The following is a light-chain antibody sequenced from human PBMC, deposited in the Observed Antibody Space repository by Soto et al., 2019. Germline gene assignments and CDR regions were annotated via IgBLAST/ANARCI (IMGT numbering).Light chain of an antibody. CDR3: QQHGGSPIT. V-gene: IGKV3-20*01. J-gene: IGKJ5*01. Sequence: ETVMTKYPATLSVSPGERATLSCRASQSVSSNLAWYQQKPGQPPRLLIYDISTRATGIPTRFSGSGSGTDFTLTISRLEPEDFAVYYCQQHGGSPITFGQGTRLEVK. CDR1: QSVSSN. CDR2: DIS.